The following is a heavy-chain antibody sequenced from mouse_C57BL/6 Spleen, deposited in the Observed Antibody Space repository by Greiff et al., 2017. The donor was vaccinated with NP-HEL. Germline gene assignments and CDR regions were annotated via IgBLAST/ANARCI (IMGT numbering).Heavy chain of an antibody. D-gene: IGHD2-10*01. CDR3: TRAYYGNSYFDY. J-gene: IGHJ2*01. Sequence: QVQLQQSGAELVRPGASVTLSCKASGYTFTDYEMHWVKQTPVHGLEWIGAIDPETGGTAYNQKFKGKAILTVDKSSSTAYMELRSLTSEDSAVYYCTRAYYGNSYFDYWGQGTTLTVSS. V-gene: IGHV1-15*01. CDR1: GYTFTDYE. CDR2: IDPETGGT.